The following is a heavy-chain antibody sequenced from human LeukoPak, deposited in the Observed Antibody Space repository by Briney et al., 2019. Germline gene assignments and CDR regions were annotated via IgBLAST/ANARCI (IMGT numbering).Heavy chain of an antibody. CDR3: ARGRGTMVRGVTHYFDY. CDR2: IYYSGST. J-gene: IGHJ4*02. D-gene: IGHD3-10*01. V-gene: IGHV4-61*01. CDR1: GGSVSSGSYY. Sequence: SETLSLTCTVSGGSVSSGSYYWSWIRQPPRKGLEWIGYIYYSGSTNYNPSLKSRVTISVDTSKNQFSLKLSSVTAADTAVYYCARGRGTMVRGVTHYFDYWGQGTLVTVSS.